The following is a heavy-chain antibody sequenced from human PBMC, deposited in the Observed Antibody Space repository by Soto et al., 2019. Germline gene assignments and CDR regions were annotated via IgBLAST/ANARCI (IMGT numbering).Heavy chain of an antibody. CDR3: ARGAIFGVVIIGYGMDV. D-gene: IGHD3-3*01. J-gene: IGHJ6*02. CDR1: GYTFTSYY. V-gene: IGHV1-46*01. CDR2: ISPSGGST. Sequence: ASVKVSCKASGYTFTSYYMHWVRQAPGQGLEWMGIISPSGGSTSYAQKFQGRVTMTRDTSTSTVYMELSSLRSEDTAVYYCARGAIFGVVIIGYGMDVWGQGTTVTVSS.